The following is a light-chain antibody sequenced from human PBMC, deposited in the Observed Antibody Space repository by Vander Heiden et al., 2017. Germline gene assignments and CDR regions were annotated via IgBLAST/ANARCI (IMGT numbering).Light chain of an antibody. Sequence: DIVMTQSPDSLDVSLGERATINCKSSQSVLYSSDNKNYLAWYQQRPGQSPKLLIYWASTRHSGVPDRFSGSGSGTEFTLTISGLQAEDVAVYFCQQYYSPPLTFGGGTKVEIK. V-gene: IGKV4-1*01. CDR2: WAS. CDR1: QSVLYSSDNKNY. CDR3: QQYYSPPLT. J-gene: IGKJ4*01.